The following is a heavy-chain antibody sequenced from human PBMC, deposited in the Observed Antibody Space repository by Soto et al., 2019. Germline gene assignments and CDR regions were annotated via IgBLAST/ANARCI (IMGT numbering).Heavy chain of an antibody. CDR2: IIPIFGTA. V-gene: IGHV1-69*13. D-gene: IGHD5-18*01. CDR1: GGTFSSYA. J-gene: IGHJ6*02. CDR3: ARAFDTAMVTTGLYYYYGMDV. Sequence: SVKVSCKASGGTFSSYAISWVRQAPGQGLEWMGGIIPIFGTANYAQKFQGRVTITADESTSTAYMELSSLRSEDTAVYYCARAFDTAMVTTGLYYYYGMDVWGQGTTVTVSS.